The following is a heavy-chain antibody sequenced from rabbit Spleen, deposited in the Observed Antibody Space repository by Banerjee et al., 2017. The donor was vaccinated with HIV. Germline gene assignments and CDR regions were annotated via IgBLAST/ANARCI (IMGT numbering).Heavy chain of an antibody. CDR3: AREGIDWGYYFNL. Sequence: QEQLEESGGGLVKPEGSLTLTCKASGFSFSDRDVMCWVRQAPGKGLEWIACINTATAKGVYASWVNGRFTISKTSSPTVTLQMTSLTAADTATYFCAREGIDWGYYFNLWGPGTLVTFS. CDR1: GFSFSDRDV. J-gene: IGHJ4*01. D-gene: IGHD4-1*01. V-gene: IGHV1S45*01. CDR2: INTATAKG.